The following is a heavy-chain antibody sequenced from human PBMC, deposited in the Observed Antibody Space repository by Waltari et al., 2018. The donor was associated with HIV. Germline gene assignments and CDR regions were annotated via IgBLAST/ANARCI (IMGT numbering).Heavy chain of an antibody. CDR3: ARAPGTIVATKN. CDR1: GYTFTGYY. J-gene: IGHJ4*02. D-gene: IGHD5-12*01. Sequence: QVQLVQSGSEVKKPGASVQVSCKASGYTFTGYYMPWVRQAPGQGIEWMEWIKPNSGGTNYAQKFQGRVTMTRDTSSSTAYMELSRLRSDDTAVYYCARAPGTIVATKNWGQGTLVTVSS. CDR2: IKPNSGGT. V-gene: IGHV1-2*02.